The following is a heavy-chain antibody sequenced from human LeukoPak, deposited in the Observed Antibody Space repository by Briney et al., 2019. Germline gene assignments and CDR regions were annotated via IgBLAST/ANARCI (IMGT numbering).Heavy chain of an antibody. Sequence: PGGSLRLSCAASEFTFSSYAMHWVRQAPGKGLEWVAVISYDGSNKYYADSVKGRFTISRDNSKNTLYLQMNSLRAEDTAVYYCARDEGGLARWGQGTLVTVSS. CDR3: ARDEGGLAR. V-gene: IGHV3-30-3*01. CDR2: ISYDGSNK. J-gene: IGHJ4*02. CDR1: EFTFSSYA. D-gene: IGHD6-19*01.